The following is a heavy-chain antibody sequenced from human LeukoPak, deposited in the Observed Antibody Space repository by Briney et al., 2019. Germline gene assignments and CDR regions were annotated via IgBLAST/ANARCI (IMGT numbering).Heavy chain of an antibody. CDR1: GFTFSSYW. D-gene: IGHD6-19*01. J-gene: IGHJ4*02. CDR2: IKQDGSEK. CDR3: ARLQTGRGIAVAGLDY. V-gene: IGHV3-7*01. Sequence: GGSLRLSCAASGFTFSSYWMSWVRQAPGKGLEWVANIKQDGSEKYYVDSVKGRFTISRDNAKNSLYLQMNSLRAEDTAVYYCARLQTGRGIAVAGLDYWGQGTLVTVSS.